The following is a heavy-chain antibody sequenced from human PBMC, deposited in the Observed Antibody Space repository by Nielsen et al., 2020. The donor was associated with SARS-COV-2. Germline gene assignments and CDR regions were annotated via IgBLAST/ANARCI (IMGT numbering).Heavy chain of an antibody. Sequence: SLKISCAASGFTFDDYAMYWVRQAPGKGLEWVSGISWNSGSIGYADSVKGRFTISRDNAKNSLYLQMNSLRAEDTALYYCAKAAYYYDSSGSYRDNAFDIWGQGTMVTVSS. J-gene: IGHJ3*02. CDR3: AKAAYYYDSSGSYRDNAFDI. CDR1: GFTFDDYA. CDR2: ISWNSGSI. V-gene: IGHV3-9*01. D-gene: IGHD3-22*01.